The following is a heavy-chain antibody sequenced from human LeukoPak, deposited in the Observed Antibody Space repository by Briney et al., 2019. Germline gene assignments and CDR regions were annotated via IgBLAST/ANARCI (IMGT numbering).Heavy chain of an antibody. J-gene: IGHJ4*02. V-gene: IGHV3-21*01. CDR1: GFTFSSYS. D-gene: IGHD4-11*01. CDR2: ISGSSEYI. Sequence: PGGSLRLSCAASGFTFSSYSMNWVRQAPGKGLEWVSFISGSSEYIYYADSVKGRFTISRDNAKNSLYLQMNSLRAEDTAVYYCARGTPTTRDFDSWGQGTLVTVSS. CDR3: ARGTPTTRDFDS.